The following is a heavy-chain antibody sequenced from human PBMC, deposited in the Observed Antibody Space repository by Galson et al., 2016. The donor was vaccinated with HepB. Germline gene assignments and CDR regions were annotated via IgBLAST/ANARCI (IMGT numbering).Heavy chain of an antibody. CDR3: ARRVVPAAIGGYYGMDV. J-gene: IGHJ6*02. CDR1: GYSFTNNV. D-gene: IGHD2-2*01. CDR2: INAGNGVT. Sequence: SVKVSCKASGYSFTNNVIHWVRQAPGQRLEWMGWINAGNGVTKYSQKFQGRVTITRDTSASTAYMELSSLRYEDTAVFYCARRVVPAAIGGYYGMDVWGQGTTVTVSS. V-gene: IGHV1-3*01.